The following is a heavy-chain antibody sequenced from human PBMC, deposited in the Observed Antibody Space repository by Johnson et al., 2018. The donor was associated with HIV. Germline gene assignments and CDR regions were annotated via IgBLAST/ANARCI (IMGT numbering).Heavy chain of an antibody. D-gene: IGHD2-15*01. CDR1: GFTFSSYA. J-gene: IGHJ3*02. V-gene: IGHV3-30-3*01. CDR2: ISYDGSNK. Sequence: QVQLVESGGGVVQPGRSLRLSCAASGFTFSSYAMHWVRQAPGKGLEWVAVISYDGSNKYYADSVKGRFTISRDNSKNTLYLQMNSLRTEDTAVYYCARGRDRAFDIWGQWTMVTVSS. CDR3: ARGRDRAFDI.